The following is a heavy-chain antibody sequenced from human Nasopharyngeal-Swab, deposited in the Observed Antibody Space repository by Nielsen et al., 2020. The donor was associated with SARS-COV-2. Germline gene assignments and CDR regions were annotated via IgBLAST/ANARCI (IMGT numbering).Heavy chain of an antibody. J-gene: IGHJ6*02. CDR1: GYTLTELS. D-gene: IGHD2-2*01. CDR3: ATGFVVVPAANPYYYYYGMDV. Sequence: ASVKVSCKVSGYTLTELSMHWVRQAPGKGLEWMGGFDPEDGETIYAQKFQGRVTMTEDTSTDIAYMELSSLRSEDTAVYYCATGFVVVPAANPYYYYYGMDVWGQGTTVTVSS. V-gene: IGHV1-24*01. CDR2: FDPEDGET.